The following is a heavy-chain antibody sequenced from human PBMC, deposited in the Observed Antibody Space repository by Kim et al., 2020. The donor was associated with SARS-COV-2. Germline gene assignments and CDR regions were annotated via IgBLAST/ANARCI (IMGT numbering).Heavy chain of an antibody. D-gene: IGHD3-22*01. V-gene: IGHV4-61*02. CDR3: ARASSGYYGDAFDI. J-gene: IGHJ3*02. Sequence: NPSLKSRVTISVDTSNNQFSLKLSSVTAADTAVYYCARASSGYYGDAFDIWGQGTMVTVSS.